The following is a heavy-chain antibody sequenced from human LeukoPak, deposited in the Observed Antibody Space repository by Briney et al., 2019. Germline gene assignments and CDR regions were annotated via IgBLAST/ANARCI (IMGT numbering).Heavy chain of an antibody. V-gene: IGHV3-30*18. Sequence: GGSLRLSCVVSGLTFNKLGMHWVRQSPGTGLEWVAVIQFDGNKKYYADSVSGRFNISRDNSKNTLYLDMNSLRPEDTAVYYCAKAGHAPDSRGFYYFCDHWGKGTLVTVSS. D-gene: IGHD3-22*01. J-gene: IGHJ4*02. CDR1: GLTFNKLG. CDR3: AKAGHAPDSRGFYYFCDH. CDR2: IQFDGNKK.